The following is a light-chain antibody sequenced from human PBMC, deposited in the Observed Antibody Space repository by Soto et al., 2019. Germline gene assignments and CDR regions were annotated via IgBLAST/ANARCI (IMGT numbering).Light chain of an antibody. J-gene: IGLJ2*01. CDR3: SSYTSDSTL. V-gene: IGLV2-14*01. CDR2: EVS. Sequence: QSVLTQPACVSGSPGQSITISCTGTSSDVGGYNYVSWYQQHPGKAPKLMIYEVSNRPSGVSNRFSGSKSGNTASLTISGLQAEDEADYYCSSYTSDSTLFGGGTKLTVL. CDR1: SSDVGGYNY.